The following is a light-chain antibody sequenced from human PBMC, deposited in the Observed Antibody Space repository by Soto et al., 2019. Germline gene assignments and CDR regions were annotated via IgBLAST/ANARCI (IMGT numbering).Light chain of an antibody. V-gene: IGLV2-14*03. CDR1: SSDIGGSNY. Sequence: QSALTQPASVSGSPGQSITVSCTGTSSDIGGSNYVSWYQRHPGKAPRLIIYGVNNRPSGVSARFSGSKSGNTASLTISGLQAEDEADYYCTSYTRSPLYVFGTGTKVTVL. CDR3: TSYTRSPLYV. J-gene: IGLJ1*01. CDR2: GVN.